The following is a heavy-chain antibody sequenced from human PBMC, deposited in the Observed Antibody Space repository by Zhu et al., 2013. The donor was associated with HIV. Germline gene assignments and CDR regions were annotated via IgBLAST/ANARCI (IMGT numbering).Heavy chain of an antibody. CDR1: GYSFSNYG. CDR3: ARFEAFTYFYYFDY. D-gene: IGHD1-26*01. J-gene: IGHJ4*02. CDR2: IGADNGHT. V-gene: IGHV1-18*01. Sequence: QVQLVQSGTEVKMPGASVKVSCKASGYSFSNYGISWVRQAPGQGLEWMGWIGADNGHTKSAQHLQGRVTMTRDTSISTAHMELNSLTSDDTAVYYCARFEAFTYFYYFDYWGQGTLVTVSS.